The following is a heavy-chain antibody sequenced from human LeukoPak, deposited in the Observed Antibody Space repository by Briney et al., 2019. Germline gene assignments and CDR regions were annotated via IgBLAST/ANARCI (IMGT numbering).Heavy chain of an antibody. J-gene: IGHJ4*02. V-gene: IGHV3-30*04. CDR3: ARVGVAGY. CDR1: GFTFSSYA. CDR2: ISYDGSNK. D-gene: IGHD2-15*01. Sequence: PGGSLRLSCAASGFTFSSYAMHWVRQAPGKGPEWVAVISYDGSNKYYADSVKGRFTISRDNSKNTLYLQMNSLRAEDTAVYYCARVGVAGYWGQGTLVTVSS.